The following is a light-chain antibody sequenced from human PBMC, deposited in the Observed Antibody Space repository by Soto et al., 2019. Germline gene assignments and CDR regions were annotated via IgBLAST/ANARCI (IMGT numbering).Light chain of an antibody. CDR2: AVS. CDR1: SSDVGGYNY. J-gene: IGLJ2*01. CDR3: SSYTSSTTLVV. Sequence: QSALTQPASVSGSPGQSITISCTGTSSDVGGYNYVSWYQQHPGKAPKLVVYAVSNRPSGVSDRFSGSKSGNTASLTISGLQAEDEADYYCSSYTSSTTLVVFGGGTQLTVL. V-gene: IGLV2-14*01.